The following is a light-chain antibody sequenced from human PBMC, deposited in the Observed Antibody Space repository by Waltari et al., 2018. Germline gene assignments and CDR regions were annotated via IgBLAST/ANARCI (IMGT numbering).Light chain of an antibody. Sequence: QSVLTQPPSASGTPGQRVPISCPGSRSTIGSNTVTCYQQPPGTAPKLLIYSNDQRSSGVPDRFSGSKSGTSASLAISGLQSEDEADYYCAAWDDSLNGVVFGGGTKLTVL. V-gene: IGLV1-44*01. J-gene: IGLJ2*01. CDR3: AAWDDSLNGVV. CDR2: SND. CDR1: RSTIGSNT.